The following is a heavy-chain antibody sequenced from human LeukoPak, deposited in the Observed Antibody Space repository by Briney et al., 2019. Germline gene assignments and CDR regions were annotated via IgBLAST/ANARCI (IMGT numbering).Heavy chain of an antibody. D-gene: IGHD2-2*01. Sequence: PSETLSLTCAVYGGSFSGYYWSWIRQPPGKGLEWIGEINHSGSTNYNPSLKSRVTISVDTSKNQFSLKLSSVTAADTAVYYCARTPARHCSSTSCYFPSRGRFDPWGQGTLVTVSS. J-gene: IGHJ5*02. V-gene: IGHV4-34*01. CDR3: ARTPARHCSSTSCYFPSRGRFDP. CDR2: INHSGST. CDR1: GGSFSGYY.